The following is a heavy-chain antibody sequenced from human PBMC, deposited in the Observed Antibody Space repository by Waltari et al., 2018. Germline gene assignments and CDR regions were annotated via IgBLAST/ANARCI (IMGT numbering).Heavy chain of an antibody. CDR3: AHTGGSNRHFQH. Sequence: QITLKESGPTLVKPTQTLTLTGTFSGFSLSTSGVGVGWIRQPPGKALEWLALIYWDDDKRYSPSLKSRLTITKDTSKNQVVLTMTNMDPVDTATYYCAHTGGSNRHFQHWGQGTLVTVSS. J-gene: IGHJ1*01. CDR1: GFSLSTSGVG. D-gene: IGHD1-26*01. V-gene: IGHV2-5*02. CDR2: IYWDDDK.